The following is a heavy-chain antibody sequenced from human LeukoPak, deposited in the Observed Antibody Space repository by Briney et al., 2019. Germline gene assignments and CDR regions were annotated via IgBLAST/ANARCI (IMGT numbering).Heavy chain of an antibody. CDR2: IIPILGIA. CDR1: GGTFSSYA. CDR3: ARSAHYSSAFDL. Sequence: SVKVSCKASGGTFSSYAISWVRQAPGQGLEWMGRIIPILGIANYAQKFQGRVTITADKSTSTVYMELNSLRPEDTAVYYCARSAHYSSAFDLWGQGTLVTVSS. V-gene: IGHV1-69*04. D-gene: IGHD4-11*01. J-gene: IGHJ4*02.